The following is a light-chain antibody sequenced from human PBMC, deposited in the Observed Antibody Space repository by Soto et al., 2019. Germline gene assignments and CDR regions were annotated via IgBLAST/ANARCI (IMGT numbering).Light chain of an antibody. CDR2: DTT. CDR1: HSDIGAGYG. J-gene: IGLJ2*01. Sequence: QSVLTQPPSVTGAPGQRVTISCTGSHSDIGAGYGVHWYQQFPHSAPKLLIYDTTNRPSGVPDRFSGSRSGTSASLAITGLQAEDEADYYCQSFYSSRIGLLFGGGTKLTVL. V-gene: IGLV1-40*01. CDR3: QSFYSSRIGLL.